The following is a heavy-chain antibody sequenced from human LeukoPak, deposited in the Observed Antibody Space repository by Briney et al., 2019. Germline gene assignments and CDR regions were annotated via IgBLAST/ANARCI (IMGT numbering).Heavy chain of an antibody. CDR3: ARADRLDGGPYLIGP. Sequence: ASVKVSCKTSGYSFTDYYMHWVRQAPGQGLEWMGWINPNSGGTSSAQKFQGRVTMSRDTSITTVYMEVSWLTSDDTAIYYCARADRLDGGPYLIGPWGQGTLVTVSS. CDR1: GYSFTDYY. D-gene: IGHD2-21*01. J-gene: IGHJ5*02. CDR2: INPNSGGT. V-gene: IGHV1-2*02.